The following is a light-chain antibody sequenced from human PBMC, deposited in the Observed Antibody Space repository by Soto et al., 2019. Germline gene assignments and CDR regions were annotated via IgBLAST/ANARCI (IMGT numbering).Light chain of an antibody. CDR2: TAS. V-gene: IGKV1-5*03. Sequence: DIPMTQSPSTLSASVGDTVTITCRASQRISRWLAWYQQKPGKVPKLLIFTASTLESGVPSRFSGSGSGTEFTLTISSLQPDDFATYYCQHYNTYPLSFGGGTRVEIK. CDR3: QHYNTYPLS. J-gene: IGKJ4*01. CDR1: QRISRW.